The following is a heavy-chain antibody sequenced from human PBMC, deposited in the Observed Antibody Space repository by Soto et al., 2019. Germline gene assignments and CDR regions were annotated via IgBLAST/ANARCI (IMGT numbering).Heavy chain of an antibody. V-gene: IGHV4-31*03. CDR3: ARGVLLWFGELLQGPSSFDY. CDR2: IYYSGST. D-gene: IGHD3-10*01. Sequence: QVQLQESGPGLVKPSQTLSLTCTVSGGSISSGGYYWSWIRQHPGKGLEWTGYIYYSGSTYYNPSLKSRVTISVDTSKTQFSLKLSSVTAADTAVYYCARGVLLWFGELLQGPSSFDYWGQGTLVTVSS. J-gene: IGHJ4*02. CDR1: GGSISSGGYY.